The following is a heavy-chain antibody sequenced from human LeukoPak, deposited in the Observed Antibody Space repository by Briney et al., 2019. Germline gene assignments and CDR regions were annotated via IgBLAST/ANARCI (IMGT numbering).Heavy chain of an antibody. Sequence: ASVKVSCKASGYTFTGYYMHWVRQAPGQGLEWMGWINPNSGGTNYAQKFQGRVTMTRDTSISTAYTELSRLRSDDTAVYYCARERALYSGSYRWVVGYWGQGTLVTVSS. CDR2: INPNSGGT. J-gene: IGHJ4*02. CDR3: ARERALYSGSYRWVVGY. CDR1: GYTFTGYY. D-gene: IGHD1-26*01. V-gene: IGHV1-2*02.